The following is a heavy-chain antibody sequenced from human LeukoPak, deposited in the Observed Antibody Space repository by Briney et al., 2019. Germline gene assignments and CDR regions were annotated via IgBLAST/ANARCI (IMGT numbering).Heavy chain of an antibody. V-gene: IGHV3-21*01. Sequence: GGSLRLSCAASGFTFSSYSMNWARQAPGKGLEWVSSISSSSSYIYYADSVKGRFTISRDNAKNSLYLQMNSLRAEDTAVYYCARDLLVVPAAILGYWGQGTLVTVSS. CDR2: ISSSSSYI. CDR3: ARDLLVVPAAILGY. D-gene: IGHD2-2*02. CDR1: GFTFSSYS. J-gene: IGHJ4*02.